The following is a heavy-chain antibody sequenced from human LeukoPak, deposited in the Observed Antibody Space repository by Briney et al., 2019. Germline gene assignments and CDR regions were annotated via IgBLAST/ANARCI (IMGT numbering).Heavy chain of an antibody. V-gene: IGHV5-51*01. J-gene: IGHJ6*03. CDR1: GYSFTSYW. CDR2: IYPGDSDT. D-gene: IGHD3-22*01. Sequence: GESLKISCKGSGYSFTSYWIGWVRQLPGKGLEWMGIIYPGDSDTRYSPSFQGQVTISADKSISTAYLQWSSLKASDTAMYYCARCDYYYDSSGTYYYYYMDVWGKGTTVTVSS. CDR3: ARCDYYYDSSGTYYYYYMDV.